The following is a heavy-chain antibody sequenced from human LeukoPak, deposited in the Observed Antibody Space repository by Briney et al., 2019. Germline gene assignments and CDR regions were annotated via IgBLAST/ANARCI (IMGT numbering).Heavy chain of an antibody. D-gene: IGHD5-18*01. Sequence: ASVKVSCKASGYTFIGHYMHWVRQAPGQGLEWMGWINSNSGGTKYAQKFQGSVIMTRDTSISTAYMELSRLKSDDTAVYYCARGRIHSGSDAFDIWGQGTTVTVSS. CDR1: GYTFIGHY. CDR3: ARGRIHSGSDAFDI. V-gene: IGHV1-2*02. CDR2: INSNSGGT. J-gene: IGHJ3*02.